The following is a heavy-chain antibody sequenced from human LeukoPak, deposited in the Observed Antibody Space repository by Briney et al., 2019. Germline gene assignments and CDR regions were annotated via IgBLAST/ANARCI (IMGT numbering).Heavy chain of an antibody. D-gene: IGHD4/OR15-4a*01. CDR3: AIDEPNYAPYDFDY. J-gene: IGHJ4*02. CDR2: IKSKGDGETT. V-gene: IGHV3-15*01. Sequence: GGSLRLSCAASRFTLSNAWMNWVRQAPGKGLEWVGRIKSKGDGETTDYAAPVKGRFTISRDDSNNMVYLQMNSLKIEDTAVYYCAIDEPNYAPYDFDYWGQGTLVTVSS. CDR1: RFTLSNAW.